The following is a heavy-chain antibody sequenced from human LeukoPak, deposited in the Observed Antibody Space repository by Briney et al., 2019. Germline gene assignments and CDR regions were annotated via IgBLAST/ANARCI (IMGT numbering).Heavy chain of an antibody. D-gene: IGHD3-22*01. CDR3: AGSLNFYDNRGYYFDY. CDR1: SGSISSYY. J-gene: IGHJ4*02. V-gene: IGHV4-59*08. Sequence: ASETLSLTCTVSSGSISSYYWSWIRQPPGKGLEWIGYIYYSGSTNYNPSLKSRVTISVDTSKNQFSLKLSSVTAADTAVYYCAGSLNFYDNRGYYFDYWGQGSLVTVSS. CDR2: IYYSGST.